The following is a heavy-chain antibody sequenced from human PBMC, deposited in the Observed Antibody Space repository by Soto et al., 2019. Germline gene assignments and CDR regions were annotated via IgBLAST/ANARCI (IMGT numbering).Heavy chain of an antibody. V-gene: IGHV1-69*13. Sequence: SVKVSCKASGGTFSSYAISWVRQAPGQGLEWMGGIIPIFGTANYAQKFQGRVTITADESTSTVYMELSSLRSDDTAVYYCVRVVAIPGYPDNWGQRTLVTVS. D-gene: IGHD5-12*01. CDR3: VRVVAIPGYPDN. J-gene: IGHJ4*02. CDR1: GGTFSSYA. CDR2: IIPIFGTA.